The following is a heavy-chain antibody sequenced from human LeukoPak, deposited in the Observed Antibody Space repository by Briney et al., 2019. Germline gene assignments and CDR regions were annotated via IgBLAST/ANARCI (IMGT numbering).Heavy chain of an antibody. CDR3: ARVKYYYGSGGRTRYYFDY. V-gene: IGHV4-31*03. CDR2: IYYSGST. D-gene: IGHD3-10*01. CDR1: GSSISSGGYY. Sequence: SETLSLTCTVTGSSISSGGYYLSWIRQHPGKGLEWIGYIYYSGSTYYNPSLKSRVTISVDTSKNQFSLKLSSVTAADTAVYYCARVKYYYGSGGRTRYYFDYWGQGTLVTVSS. J-gene: IGHJ4*02.